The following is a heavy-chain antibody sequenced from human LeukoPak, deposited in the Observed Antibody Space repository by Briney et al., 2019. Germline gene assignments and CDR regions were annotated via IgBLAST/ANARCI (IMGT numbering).Heavy chain of an antibody. CDR1: GYSIRRGYY. CDR3: ASFLAAAHIDY. Sequence: SETLSLPCTVSGYSIRRGYYWGWIRQPPGKGLEWIGSINHSGNTYYNPSLKGRVTISVDTSKNQFSLRLSSVTAADTAVYYCASFLAAAHIDYWGQGTLVTVSS. CDR2: INHSGNT. J-gene: IGHJ4*02. D-gene: IGHD6-13*01. V-gene: IGHV4-38-2*02.